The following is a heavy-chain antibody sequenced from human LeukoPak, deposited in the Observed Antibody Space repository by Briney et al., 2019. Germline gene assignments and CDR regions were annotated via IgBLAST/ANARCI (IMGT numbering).Heavy chain of an antibody. CDR3: AREAYGDWYYFDY. Sequence: GGSLRLSCAASGFTVSSNYMSWVRRAPGKGLEWVSVIYSGGSTYYADSVKGRFTISRDNSKNTLYLQMNSMRAEDTAVYYCAREAYGDWYYFDYWGQGTLVTVSS. CDR2: IYSGGST. CDR1: GFTVSSNY. D-gene: IGHD4-17*01. V-gene: IGHV3-66*01. J-gene: IGHJ4*02.